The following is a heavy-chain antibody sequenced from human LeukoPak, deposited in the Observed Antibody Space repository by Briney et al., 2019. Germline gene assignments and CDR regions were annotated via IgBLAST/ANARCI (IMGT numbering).Heavy chain of an antibody. V-gene: IGHV7-4-1*02. CDR2: INTNTGSP. J-gene: IGHJ4*02. D-gene: IGHD3-10*01. CDR3: AKVASDYSFGSGSYYSPFDS. Sequence: ASVKVSCKTSGYTFTSFSINWIRQAPGQGLEWMGWINTNTGSPTYAQGFRGRVVFSLDTSVSTTYLQISSLKADDTAIYYCAKVASDYSFGSGSYYSPFDSWGQGTLVAASP. CDR1: GYTFTSFS.